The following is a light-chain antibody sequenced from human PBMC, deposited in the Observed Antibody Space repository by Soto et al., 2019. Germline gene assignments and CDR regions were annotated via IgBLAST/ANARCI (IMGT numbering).Light chain of an antibody. CDR3: LHHGSSLWT. J-gene: IGKJ1*01. CDR2: SVS. V-gene: IGKV3-20*01. Sequence: DNVMTQSPDTLSLSPGDIATLSFMASQSVSNTYVAWYQHIPGQTPRLLIYSVSSRATGIPDRFSGSGSGTDFTLTISRLEPEDFAMYYCLHHGSSLWTFGQGTKVDIK. CDR1: QSVSNTY.